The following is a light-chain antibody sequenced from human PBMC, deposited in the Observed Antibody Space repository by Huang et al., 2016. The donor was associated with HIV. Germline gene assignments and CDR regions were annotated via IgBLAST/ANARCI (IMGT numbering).Light chain of an antibody. J-gene: IGKJ5*01. V-gene: IGKV3-15*01. Sequence: ERVMTQSPATLSMSPGERATLSCRASQSVSSNLAWYQQKPGQAPRLLIYGASARATGIPARLSGSGSGTEFTLTISSLQSEDSAVYYCQQYNRWPPVTFGQGTRLEIK. CDR3: QQYNRWPPVT. CDR1: QSVSSN. CDR2: GAS.